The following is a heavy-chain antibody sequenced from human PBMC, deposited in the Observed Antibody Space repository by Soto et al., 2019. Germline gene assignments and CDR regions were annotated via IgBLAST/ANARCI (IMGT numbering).Heavy chain of an antibody. Sequence: SETLSLTCTVSGCSISSYYWSWIRQPPGKGLEWIGYIYYSGSTNYNPSLKSRVTISVDTSKNQFSLKLSSVTAADTAVYYCARYSGYYLYYFDYWGQGTLVTVSS. J-gene: IGHJ4*02. CDR3: ARYSGYYLYYFDY. CDR2: IYYSGST. CDR1: GCSISSYY. D-gene: IGHD3-22*01. V-gene: IGHV4-59*08.